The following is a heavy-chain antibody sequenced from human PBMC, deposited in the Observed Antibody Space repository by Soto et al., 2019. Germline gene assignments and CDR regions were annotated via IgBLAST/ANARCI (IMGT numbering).Heavy chain of an antibody. CDR2: IIPIFGTA. CDR3: ARGYYDSSGARYYYYYGMDV. Sequence: QVQLVQSGAEVKKPGSSVKVSCKASGGTFSSYAISWVRQAPGQGLEWMGGIIPIFGTANYAQKFQGRVTITADESTSTACMELSSLRSEDTAVYYCARGYYDSSGARYYYYYGMDVWGQGTTVTVSS. J-gene: IGHJ6*02. V-gene: IGHV1-69*01. CDR1: GGTFSSYA. D-gene: IGHD3-22*01.